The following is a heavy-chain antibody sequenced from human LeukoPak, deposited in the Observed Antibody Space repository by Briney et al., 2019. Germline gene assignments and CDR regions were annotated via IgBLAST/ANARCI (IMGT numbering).Heavy chain of an antibody. J-gene: IGHJ5*02. Sequence: SETLSLTCTVSGGSINSGSYYWTWIRQPAGKGLEWIGRIYTSGNTNYNPSLKSRVTISVDTSKNQFSLKLSSVTAADTAVYYCARQAPIYDYGGNSGFDPWGQGTLVTVSS. CDR3: ARQAPIYDYGGNSGFDP. CDR2: IYTSGNT. CDR1: GGSINSGSYY. D-gene: IGHD4-23*01. V-gene: IGHV4-61*02.